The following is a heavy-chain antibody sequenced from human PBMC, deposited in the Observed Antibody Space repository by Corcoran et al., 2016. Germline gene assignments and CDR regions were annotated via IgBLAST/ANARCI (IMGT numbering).Heavy chain of an antibody. Sequence: QVQLQQWGAGLLKPSETLSLTCAVYGGSFSGYYWSWIRQPPGKGLEWIGEINHSGSTNYNPSLKSRVTISVDTSKKQFSLKLSSVTAAETAVYYCARGQWLGYWGQGTQVTVSS. J-gene: IGHJ4*02. V-gene: IGHV4-34*01. CDR1: GGSFSGYY. CDR2: INHSGST. D-gene: IGHD6-19*01. CDR3: ARGQWLGY.